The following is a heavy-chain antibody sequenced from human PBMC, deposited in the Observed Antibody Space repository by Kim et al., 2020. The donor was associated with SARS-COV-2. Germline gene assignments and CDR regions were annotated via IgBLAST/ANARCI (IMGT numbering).Heavy chain of an antibody. CDR3: ARGDYGDMYYYYYGMDV. Sequence: ASVKVSCKASGYTFTSYGISWVRQAPGQGLEWMGWISAYNGNTNYAQKLQGRVTMTTDTSTSTAYMELRSLRSDDTAVYYCARGDYGDMYYYYYGMDVWGQGTTVTVSS. V-gene: IGHV1-18*01. CDR1: GYTFTSYG. D-gene: IGHD4-17*01. J-gene: IGHJ6*02. CDR2: ISAYNGNT.